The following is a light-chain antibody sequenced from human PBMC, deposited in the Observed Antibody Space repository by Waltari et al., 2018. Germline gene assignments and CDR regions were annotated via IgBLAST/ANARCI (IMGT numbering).Light chain of an antibody. J-gene: IGKJ2*01. CDR1: QSITTTY. CDR2: GVS. Sequence: EIVLTQSPGTLSLSPGERATLSCRARQSITTTYLAWYQQRPGQAPSLLIYGVSIRATGIPDRFSGSGSGTDFTLTISRLEPEDFAMYYCQQYGTSSMYTFGQGTKLEIK. V-gene: IGKV3-20*01. CDR3: QQYGTSSMYT.